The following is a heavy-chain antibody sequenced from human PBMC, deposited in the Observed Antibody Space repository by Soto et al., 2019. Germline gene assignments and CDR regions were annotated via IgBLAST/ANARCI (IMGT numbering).Heavy chain of an antibody. CDR1: TYTFTTYY. D-gene: IGHD1-26*01. Sequence: ASVKVSCKASTYTFTTYYFHWVRQAPGQGLEWMGLINPSGGNTRYAQKFQGRVTMTSDTSTGTVYMELRSLRSEDTAMYYCARSRGAPHNFDNWGQGTLVTVSS. V-gene: IGHV1-46*01. CDR2: INPSGGNT. J-gene: IGHJ4*02. CDR3: ARSRGAPHNFDN.